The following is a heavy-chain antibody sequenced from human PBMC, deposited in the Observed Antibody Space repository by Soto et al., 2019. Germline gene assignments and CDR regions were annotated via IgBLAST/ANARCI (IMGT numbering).Heavy chain of an antibody. V-gene: IGHV1-18*01. Sequence: QVQLVQSGAEVKKPGASVKVSCEASGYTFTSYGISWVRQTPGQGLEWMGWISAYNGNTNYAQKLQGRVTMTTDTSTSTAYMELRSLRSDDTAVYYCARVWSLEWLPPHFDYWGQGTLVTVSS. D-gene: IGHD3-3*01. CDR3: ARVWSLEWLPPHFDY. CDR2: ISAYNGNT. J-gene: IGHJ4*02. CDR1: GYTFTSYG.